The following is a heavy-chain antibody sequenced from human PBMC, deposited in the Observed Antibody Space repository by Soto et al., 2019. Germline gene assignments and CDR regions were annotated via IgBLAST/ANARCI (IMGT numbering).Heavy chain of an antibody. CDR3: GRGVTMVRGVIKDYYYGMDV. D-gene: IGHD3-10*01. Sequence: ASVKVSGKASGYTFTGYYMHWVRQAPGQGLEWMGWINPNSGGTNYAQKFQGWVTMTRDTSISTAYMELSRLRSDDTAVYYCGRGVTMVRGVIKDYYYGMDVWGQGTTVTVSS. CDR2: INPNSGGT. V-gene: IGHV1-2*04. J-gene: IGHJ6*02. CDR1: GYTFTGYY.